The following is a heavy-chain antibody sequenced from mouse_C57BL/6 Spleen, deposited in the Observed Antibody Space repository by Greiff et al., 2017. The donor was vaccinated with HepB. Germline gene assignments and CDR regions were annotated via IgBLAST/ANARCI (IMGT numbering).Heavy chain of an antibody. CDR2: INHGSGGT. D-gene: IGHD4-1*01. V-gene: IGHV1-54*01. J-gene: IGHJ2*01. CDR3: ARWEYYFDY. Sequence: VKLQESGAELVRPGTSVKVSCKASGYAFTNYLIEWVKQRPGQGLEWMGVINHGSGGTNYNEKFKGKATLTADKSSSTAYMQLSSLTSEDSAVYFCARWEYYFDYWGQGTTLTVSS. CDR1: GYAFTNYL.